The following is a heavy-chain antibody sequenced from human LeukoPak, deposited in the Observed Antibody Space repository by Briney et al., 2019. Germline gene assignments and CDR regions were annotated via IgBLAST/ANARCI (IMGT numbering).Heavy chain of an antibody. CDR2: IYYSGSS. CDR1: GGTLSSYY. V-gene: IGHV4-59*01. D-gene: IGHD3-10*01. Sequence: SETLSLTCAVSGGTLSSYYWSWVRQPPGKGLEWIGDIYYSGSSNYNPSLKSRVTISVDTSKNHFSLKLSSVTAADTAVYYCARDPGRFGELSAFDIWGQGTMVTVSS. CDR3: ARDPGRFGELSAFDI. J-gene: IGHJ3*02.